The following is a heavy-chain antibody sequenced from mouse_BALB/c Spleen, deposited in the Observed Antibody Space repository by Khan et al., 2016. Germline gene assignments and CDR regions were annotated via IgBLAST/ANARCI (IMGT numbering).Heavy chain of an antibody. CDR2: INTYTGEP. D-gene: IGHD2-2*01. Sequence: QIQLVQSGPELKKPGETVKISCKASGYTFTNSAMNWVKQAPGKGLKWVGWINTYTGEPTYADDFKGRFAFSLETSASTAYLQINNLQNEDMTTSFCARGAMVTTGWYFDVWGAGTTVTVSS. V-gene: IGHV9-1*02. CDR3: ARGAMVTTGWYFDV. CDR1: GYTFTNSA. J-gene: IGHJ1*01.